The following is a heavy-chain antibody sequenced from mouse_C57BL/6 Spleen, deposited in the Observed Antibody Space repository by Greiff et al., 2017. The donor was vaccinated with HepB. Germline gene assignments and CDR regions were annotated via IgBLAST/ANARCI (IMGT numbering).Heavy chain of an antibody. Sequence: EVQRVESGGGLVQPGGSIKLSCVASGFTFSNYWMNWVRQSPEKGLEWVAQIRLKSDNYATHYAESVKGRFTISRDDSKSSVYLQMNNLRAEDTGIYYCTASLGHDYDGFAYWGQGTLVTVSA. CDR1: GFTFSNYW. CDR3: TASLGHDYDGFAY. J-gene: IGHJ3*01. CDR2: IRLKSDNYAT. V-gene: IGHV6-3*01. D-gene: IGHD2-4*01.